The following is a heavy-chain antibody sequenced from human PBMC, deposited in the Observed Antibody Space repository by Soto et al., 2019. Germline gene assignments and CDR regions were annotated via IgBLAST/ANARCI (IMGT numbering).Heavy chain of an antibody. CDR1: GYTFTSYY. J-gene: IGHJ1*01. CDR2: INPSGGYT. D-gene: IGHD2-21*02. V-gene: IGHV1-46*03. CDR3: ARGGGIVVVTAPSAH. Sequence: ASVKVSCRASGYTFTSYYMKWVRQAPAQGLEWLGIINPSGGYTTYAQRFLGRVTMTSDTSTSTVHMELGSLTSEDTAVYYCARGGGIVVVTAPSAHWGKGTLVTVSS.